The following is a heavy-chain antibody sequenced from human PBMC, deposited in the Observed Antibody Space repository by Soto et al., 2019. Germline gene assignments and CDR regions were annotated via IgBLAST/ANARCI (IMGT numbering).Heavy chain of an antibody. D-gene: IGHD1-26*01. V-gene: IGHV1-69*01. CDR3: ARGDWEVHSEGRDNWFDP. Sequence: QVQLVQSGAEVKKPGSSVKVSCKASGGTFGSFAISWVRQAPGQGLEWMGGITPIYGTPNYAQKFQGRVTITVDESTNTAYMDLSSLRSEDTAVYYCARGDWEVHSEGRDNWFDPWGQGTLVTVSS. CDR2: ITPIYGTP. J-gene: IGHJ5*02. CDR1: GGTFGSFA.